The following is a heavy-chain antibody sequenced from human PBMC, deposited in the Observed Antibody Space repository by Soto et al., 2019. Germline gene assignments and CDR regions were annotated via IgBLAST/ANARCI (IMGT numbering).Heavy chain of an antibody. CDR2: IYYSGST. CDR3: ARNSDYYDSSGSHWYFDL. Sequence: QVQLQESGPGLVKPSDTLSLTCAVSGYSISSSNWWGWIRQPPGKGLEWIGYIYYSGSTNYNPSLKSRVTMSVDTSKNQFSLKLSSVTAVDTAVYYCARNSDYYDSSGSHWYFDLWGRGTLVTVSS. J-gene: IGHJ2*01. D-gene: IGHD3-22*01. V-gene: IGHV4-28*01. CDR1: GYSISSSNW.